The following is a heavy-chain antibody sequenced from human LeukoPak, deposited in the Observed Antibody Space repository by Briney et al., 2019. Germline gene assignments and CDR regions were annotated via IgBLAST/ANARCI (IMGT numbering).Heavy chain of an antibody. CDR3: ARDGLGSAFDY. CDR2: IKQDGSEE. Sequence: GGSLRLSCAASGFTFSSYWMTWVRRAPGKGLEWVANIKQDGSEEYYVDSVKGRFTISRDNAKSSLYLQMNSLRAEDTAVYYCARDGLGSAFDYWGQGTLVTVSS. V-gene: IGHV3-7*01. CDR1: GFTFSSYW. D-gene: IGHD3/OR15-3a*01. J-gene: IGHJ4*02.